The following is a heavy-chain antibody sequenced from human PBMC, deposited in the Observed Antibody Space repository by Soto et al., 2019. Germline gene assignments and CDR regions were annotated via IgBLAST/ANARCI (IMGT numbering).Heavy chain of an antibody. V-gene: IGHV1-24*01. CDR3: ASLGSYGDYCCFDP. J-gene: IGHJ5*02. CDR1: GYTLTELS. D-gene: IGHD4-17*01. CDR2: FDPEDGET. Sequence: QVQLVQSGAEVKKPGASVKVSCKVSGYTLTELSMHWVRQAPGKGLEWMGGFDPEDGETIYAQKFQGRVTMTETPSTDTAYMELSSLRSDDTAVYYCASLGSYGDYCCFDPWGQGTLVTVSS.